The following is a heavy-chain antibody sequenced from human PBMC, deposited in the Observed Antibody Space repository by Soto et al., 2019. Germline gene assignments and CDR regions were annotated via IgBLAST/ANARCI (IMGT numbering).Heavy chain of an antibody. CDR1: GGSFSGYY. Sequence: SETLSLTCAVYGGSFSGYYWSWIRQPPGKGLEWIGEINHSGSTNYNPSLKSRVTISVDTSKNQFSLKLSSVTAADTAVYYCARAPRGYDFWSGYYNLYYGMDVWGQGTMVTVSS. CDR3: ARAPRGYDFWSGYYNLYYGMDV. CDR2: INHSGST. D-gene: IGHD3-3*01. V-gene: IGHV4-34*01. J-gene: IGHJ6*02.